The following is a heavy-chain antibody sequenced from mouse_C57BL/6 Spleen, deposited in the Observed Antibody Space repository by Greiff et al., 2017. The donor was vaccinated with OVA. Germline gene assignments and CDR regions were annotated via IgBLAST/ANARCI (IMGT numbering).Heavy chain of an antibody. CDR2: INPSSGYT. V-gene: IGHV1-7*01. CDR3: ASTNWDVSWFAY. CDR1: GYTFTSSW. Sequence: VKLMESGAELAKPGASVKLSCKASGYTFTSSWMHWVKQRPGQGLEWIGYINPSSGYTKYNQKFKDKATLTADKSSSTAYMQLSSLTYEDSAVYYCASTNWDVSWFAYWGQGTLVTVSA. J-gene: IGHJ3*01. D-gene: IGHD4-1*01.